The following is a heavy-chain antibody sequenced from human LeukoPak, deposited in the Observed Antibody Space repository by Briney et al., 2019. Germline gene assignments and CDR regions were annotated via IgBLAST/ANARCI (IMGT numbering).Heavy chain of an antibody. CDR2: MTPNSGST. V-gene: IGHV1-8*01. CDR1: GYTFTNYN. CDR3: ARAPNWFDP. Sequence: ASVKVSCKASGYTFTNYNINWVRQATGQGLEWMGWMTPNSGSTGYAQKFQGRVTMTRSTSISTAYMELSSLGSEDTAVYYCARAPNWFDPWGQGTLVTVS. J-gene: IGHJ5*02.